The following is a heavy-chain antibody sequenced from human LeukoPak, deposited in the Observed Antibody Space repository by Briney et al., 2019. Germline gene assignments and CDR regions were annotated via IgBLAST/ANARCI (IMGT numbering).Heavy chain of an antibody. CDR1: GFTFSDYY. Sequence: PGGSLRLSCAASGFTFSDYYMSWIRQAPGKGLEWVSYLSSSSSYTNYADSVKGRFTISRDNAKNSLYLQMNSLRAEDTAVYYCARVIGGIRYFDWYNWFDPWGQGTLVTVSS. V-gene: IGHV3-11*05. CDR2: LSSSSSYT. D-gene: IGHD3-9*01. CDR3: ARVIGGIRYFDWYNWFDP. J-gene: IGHJ5*02.